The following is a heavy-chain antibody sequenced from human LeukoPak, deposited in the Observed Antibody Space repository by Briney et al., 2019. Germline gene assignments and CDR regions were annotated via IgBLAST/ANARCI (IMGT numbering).Heavy chain of an antibody. CDR3: AKDSPYFDY. V-gene: IGHV3-30*02. CDR1: GFTFSNYG. Sequence: GGSLRLSCAASGFTFSNYGMHWVRQAPGKGLEWVAFIRYDGNNKSYADSVKGRFTISRDNSKNALFLQMNSLRAEDSALYYCAKDSPYFDYWGQGTLVTVSS. CDR2: IRYDGNNK. J-gene: IGHJ4*02.